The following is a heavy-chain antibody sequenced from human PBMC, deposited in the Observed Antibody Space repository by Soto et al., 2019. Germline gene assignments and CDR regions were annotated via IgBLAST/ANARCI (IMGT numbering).Heavy chain of an antibody. CDR3: ARRGTYSSGWDY. J-gene: IGHJ4*02. Sequence: GESLKISCKGSGYNFRSYWIGWVRQMPGKGLEWMGINHVGDANTRYSPSFEGQVTISTDKSITTAYLQWSSLKSSDTAMYYCARRGTYSSGWDYWGQGTRVTVSA. CDR2: NHVGDANT. D-gene: IGHD6-19*01. CDR1: GYNFRSYW. V-gene: IGHV5-51*01.